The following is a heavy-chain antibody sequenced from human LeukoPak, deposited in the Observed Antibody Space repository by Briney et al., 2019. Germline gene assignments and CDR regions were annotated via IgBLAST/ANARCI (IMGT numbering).Heavy chain of an antibody. Sequence: GGSLRLSCAASGFTFSTYAMTWVRQAPGKGLEWVSVISGSGDSTNYADSVKGRFTISRDTPKNTLYLQMNSLRAEDTALYYCAKGIFVGGRYQERAFDIWGQGTMVTVSS. D-gene: IGHD1-26*01. CDR3: AKGIFVGGRYQERAFDI. CDR1: GFTFSTYA. CDR2: ISGSGDST. V-gene: IGHV3-23*01. J-gene: IGHJ3*02.